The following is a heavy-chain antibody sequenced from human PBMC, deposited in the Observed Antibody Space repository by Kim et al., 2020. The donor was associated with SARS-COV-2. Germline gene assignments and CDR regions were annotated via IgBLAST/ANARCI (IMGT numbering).Heavy chain of an antibody. V-gene: IGHV4-34*01. D-gene: IGHD3-16*01. CDR3: ARSFGWFALDY. CDR2: IHSSGST. Sequence: SETLSLTCAVQSGSLSGYYWSWVRQPPGKGLEWIGEIHSSGSTIHNPSLKSRVTITIDTSKEQFSLKLNSVTAADTAVYYCARSFGWFALDYWGQGNLVTVSS. J-gene: IGHJ4*02. CDR1: SGSLSGYY.